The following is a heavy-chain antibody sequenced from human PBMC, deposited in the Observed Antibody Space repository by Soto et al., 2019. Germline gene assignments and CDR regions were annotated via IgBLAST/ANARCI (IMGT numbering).Heavy chain of an antibody. V-gene: IGHV5-10-1*01. D-gene: IGHD6-19*01. Sequence: GASKKISCKGSGYSFTSYWISWVRQMPGKGLEWMGRIAPSDSYTNYSPSFQGHVTISADKSISTAYLQWSSLKASDTAMYYCARGKAYSSGSRMYWGQGTLVTVSS. J-gene: IGHJ4*02. CDR3: ARGKAYSSGSRMY. CDR1: GYSFTSYW. CDR2: IAPSDSYT.